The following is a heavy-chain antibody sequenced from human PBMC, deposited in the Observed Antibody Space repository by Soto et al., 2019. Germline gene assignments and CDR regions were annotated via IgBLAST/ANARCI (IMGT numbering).Heavy chain of an antibody. Sequence: EVHLVESGGGLVQPGGSLRLSCAASRFTFNNYWMSWVRQAPGKGLEWVANIKHDGSEKYYVDSVKGRFTISRDNAKNSLYLQMNNLRAEDTAVYYCTTDLSRVVAAARDGFDIWGQGTMVIVSS. CDR3: TTDLSRVVAAARDGFDI. CDR1: RFTFNNYW. D-gene: IGHD2-15*01. CDR2: IKHDGSEK. V-gene: IGHV3-7*03. J-gene: IGHJ3*02.